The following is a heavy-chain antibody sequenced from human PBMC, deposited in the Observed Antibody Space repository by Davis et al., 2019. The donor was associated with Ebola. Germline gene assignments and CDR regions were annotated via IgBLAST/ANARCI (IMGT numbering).Heavy chain of an antibody. V-gene: IGHV3-21*01. Sequence: PGGSLRLSCAASGFTFSSYSMNWVRQAPGKGLEWVSSISSSSSYIYYADSVKGRFTISRDNAKNSLYLQMNSLRAEDTAVYYCARDLSGYGSGGDYWGQGTLVTVSS. CDR2: ISSSSSYI. J-gene: IGHJ4*02. CDR1: GFTFSSYS. D-gene: IGHD5-12*01. CDR3: ARDLSGYGSGGDY.